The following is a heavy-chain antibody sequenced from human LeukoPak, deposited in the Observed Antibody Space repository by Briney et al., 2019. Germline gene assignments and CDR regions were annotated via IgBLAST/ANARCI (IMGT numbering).Heavy chain of an antibody. Sequence: SETLSLTCTVSGGSISSSSYYWGWIRQPPGKGLEWIGSIYYSGSTYYNPSLKSRVTISVDTSKNQFSLKLSSVTAADTAVYYCARHGRGSRGVINEPDYWGQGTLVTVSS. J-gene: IGHJ4*02. V-gene: IGHV4-39*01. CDR1: GGSISSSSYY. CDR2: IYYSGST. D-gene: IGHD3-10*01. CDR3: ARHGRGSRGVINEPDY.